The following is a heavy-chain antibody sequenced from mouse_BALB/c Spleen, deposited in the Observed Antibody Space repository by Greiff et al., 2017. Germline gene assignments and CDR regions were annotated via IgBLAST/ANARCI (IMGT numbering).Heavy chain of an antibody. Sequence: EVQVVESGAELVKPGASVKLSCTASGFNIKDTYMHWVKQRPEQGLEWIGRIDPANGNTKYDPKFQGKATITADTSSNTAYLQLSSLTSEDTAVYYCSRSGGYYWYFEVWGAGTTVTVSS. CDR2: IDPANGNT. D-gene: IGHD1-1*02. J-gene: IGHJ1*01. CDR3: SRSGGYYWYFEV. CDR1: GFNIKDTY. V-gene: IGHV14-3*02.